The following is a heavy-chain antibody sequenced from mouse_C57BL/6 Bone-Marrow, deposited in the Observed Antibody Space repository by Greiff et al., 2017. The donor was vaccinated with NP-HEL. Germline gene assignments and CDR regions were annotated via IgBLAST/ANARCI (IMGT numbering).Heavy chain of an antibody. J-gene: IGHJ3*01. CDR3: ARGNWGFAY. D-gene: IGHD4-1*01. Sequence: YNQKFKGKATLTVDTSSSTAYMELNSLTSEDSAVYYCARGNWGFAYWGQGTLVTVSA. V-gene: IGHV1-36*01.